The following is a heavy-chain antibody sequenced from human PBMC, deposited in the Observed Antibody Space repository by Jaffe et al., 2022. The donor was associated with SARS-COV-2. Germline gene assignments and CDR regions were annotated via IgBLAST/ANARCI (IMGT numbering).Heavy chain of an antibody. CDR1: GFPFVDHA. Sequence: EAQLVESGGGLVQPGQSLRLSCAGSGFPFVDHALGWARQAPGKGLEWLGFIRGKRYGATTEYAASVKGRFTVSRDDSNNIAYLQMRTLTTEDTAVYYCIRSPRFCSGGSCYAVDHWGPGTLVTVSS. CDR3: IRSPRFCSGGSCYAVDH. D-gene: IGHD2-15*01. V-gene: IGHV3-49*04. CDR2: IRGKRYGATT. J-gene: IGHJ4*02.